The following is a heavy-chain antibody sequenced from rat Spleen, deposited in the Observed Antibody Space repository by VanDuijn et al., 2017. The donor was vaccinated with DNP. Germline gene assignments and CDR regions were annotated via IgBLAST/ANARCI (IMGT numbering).Heavy chain of an antibody. CDR1: GFTFNYFW. D-gene: IGHD5-1*01. CDR3: TTGTTGGVWFAY. V-gene: IGHV5-31*01. J-gene: IGHJ2*01. CDR2: ITNTDRT. Sequence: EVQLVESGGGLVQPGRSLKLSCAASGFTFNYFWMAWVRQVPGKGLEWVASITNTDRTEYVDSVKGRFAISRENAKDTLYLQMNSLRAEDKATYYCTTGTTGGVWFAYWGQGVMVTVSS.